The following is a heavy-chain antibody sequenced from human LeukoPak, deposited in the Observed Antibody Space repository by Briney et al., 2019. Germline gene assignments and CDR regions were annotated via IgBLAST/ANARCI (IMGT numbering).Heavy chain of an antibody. CDR2: IYYSGST. D-gene: IGHD2-15*01. J-gene: IGHJ4*02. V-gene: IGHV4-59*01. CDR3: ARGCSGGSCYGSYDY. CDR1: GGSISSYY. Sequence: SETLSLTCTVSGGSISSYYWSWIRQPPGKGLEWIGYIYYSGSTNYNPSLKSRVTISVDTSKNQFSLKLSSVTAADTAVYYCARGCSGGSCYGSYDYWGQGTLVTVSS.